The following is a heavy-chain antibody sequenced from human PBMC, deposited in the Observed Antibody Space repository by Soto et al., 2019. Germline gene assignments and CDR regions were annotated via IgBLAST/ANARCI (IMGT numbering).Heavy chain of an antibody. D-gene: IGHD1-26*01. CDR2: ISYDGSNK. V-gene: IGHV3-30*18. CDR3: AKDRGSGATNRGKDV. J-gene: IGHJ6*04. Sequence: QVQLVESGGGVVQPGRSLRLSCAASGFTFSSYGMHWVRQAPGKGLEWVAVISYDGSNKYYADSVKGRFTISRDNSKNTLYLQMNSLRAEDTAVYYCAKDRGSGATNRGKDVWGEGTTVTVSS. CDR1: GFTFSSYG.